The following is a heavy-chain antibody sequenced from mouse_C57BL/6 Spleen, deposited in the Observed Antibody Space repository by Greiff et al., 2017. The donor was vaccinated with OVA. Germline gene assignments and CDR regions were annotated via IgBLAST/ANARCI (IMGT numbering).Heavy chain of an antibody. Sequence: DVMLVESGEGLVKPGGSLKLSCAASGFTFSSYAMSWVRQTPEKRLEWVAYISSGGDYIYYADTVKGRFTISRDNARNTLYLQMSSLKSEDTAMYYCTREIYDGYYFDYWGQGTTLTVSS. D-gene: IGHD2-3*01. CDR2: ISSGGDYI. CDR1: GFTFSSYA. J-gene: IGHJ2*01. CDR3: TREIYDGYYFDY. V-gene: IGHV5-9-1*02.